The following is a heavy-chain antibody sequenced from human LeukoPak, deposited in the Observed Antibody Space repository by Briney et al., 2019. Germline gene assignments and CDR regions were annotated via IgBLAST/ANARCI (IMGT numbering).Heavy chain of an antibody. CDR1: GGSISSSSYY. CDR2: IYYDGSA. Sequence: SETLSLTCTVSGGSISSSSYYWGWIRQPPGTGLEWIGSIYYDGSAYYSPSLKSRVTISVDTSENQFSLKLSSVTAADTAVYYCARHPVSSKTLDYWGQGALVTVSS. J-gene: IGHJ4*02. D-gene: IGHD6-6*01. V-gene: IGHV4-39*01. CDR3: ARHPVSSKTLDY.